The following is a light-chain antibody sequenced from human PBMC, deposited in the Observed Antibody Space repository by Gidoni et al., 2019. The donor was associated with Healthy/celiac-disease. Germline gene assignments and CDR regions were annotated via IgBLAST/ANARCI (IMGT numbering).Light chain of an antibody. CDR3: QQSYTTLCS. V-gene: IGKV1-39*01. J-gene: IGKJ2*04. CDR1: QSISSY. Sequence: DIQMTQSPSSLSASVGDRVTISCRTSQSISSYLHWYQQKPGKAPKLLIYAASSLQSGVPSRFSGRGSGTVFTLSISSLQPEDFATYYCQQSYTTLCSFGQGTKLEI. CDR2: AAS.